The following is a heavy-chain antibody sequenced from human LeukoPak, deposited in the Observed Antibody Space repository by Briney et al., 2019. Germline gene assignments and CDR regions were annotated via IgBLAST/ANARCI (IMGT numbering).Heavy chain of an antibody. J-gene: IGHJ4*02. CDR1: GFTFSSYA. D-gene: IGHD3-3*01. CDR3: AKDTITIFGVVIPFDY. CDR2: ISGSGGST. Sequence: GGSLRLSCAASGFTFSSYAMSWVRQAPGKGLEWVSAISGSGGSTYYADSVKGRFTISRDNSKNTLYLQMNSLRAEDTAVYYRAKDTITIFGVVIPFDYWGQGTLVTVSS. V-gene: IGHV3-23*01.